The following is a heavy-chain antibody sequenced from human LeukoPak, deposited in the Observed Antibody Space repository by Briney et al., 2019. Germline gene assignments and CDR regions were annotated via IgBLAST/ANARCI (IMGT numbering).Heavy chain of an antibody. CDR2: IIPILGIA. J-gene: IGHJ4*02. D-gene: IGHD4-17*01. V-gene: IGHV1-69*04. CDR1: GGTFSSYA. CDR3: ARDLSNEDPVDYGDYGPTDY. Sequence: GASVKVSCKASGGTFSSYAISWVRQAPGQGLEWMGRIIPILGIANYAQKFQGRVTITADKSTSTAYMELSSLRSEDTAVYYCARDLSNEDPVDYGDYGPTDYWGQGTLVTVSS.